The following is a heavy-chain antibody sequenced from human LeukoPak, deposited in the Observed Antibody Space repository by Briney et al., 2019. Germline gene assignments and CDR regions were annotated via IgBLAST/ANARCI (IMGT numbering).Heavy chain of an antibody. V-gene: IGHV1-2*02. CDR1: GYTFTGYY. J-gene: IGHJ5*02. CDR3: ATRFGRGMATIRSREVNWFDP. Sequence: GASVKVSCKASGYTFTGYYMHWVRQAPGQGLEWMGWINPNSGGTNYAQKFQGRVTMTRDTSISTAYMELSRLRSDDTAVYYCATRFGRGMATIRSREVNWFDPWGQGTLVTVSS. CDR2: INPNSGGT. D-gene: IGHD5-24*01.